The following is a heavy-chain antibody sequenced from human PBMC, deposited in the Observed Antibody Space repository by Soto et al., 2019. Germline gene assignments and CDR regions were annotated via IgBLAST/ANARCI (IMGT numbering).Heavy chain of an antibody. CDR1: GFTFSSYS. V-gene: IGHV3-21*01. Sequence: EVQLVESGGGLVKPGGSLRLSCAASGFTFSSYSMNWVRQAPGKGLEWVSSISSSSSYIYYADSVKGRFTISRDNAKNSLYLQMNSLRAEDTAVYYCARVPPSSWYPNFDYWGQGTLVTVSS. D-gene: IGHD6-13*01. CDR2: ISSSSSYI. J-gene: IGHJ4*02. CDR3: ARVPPSSWYPNFDY.